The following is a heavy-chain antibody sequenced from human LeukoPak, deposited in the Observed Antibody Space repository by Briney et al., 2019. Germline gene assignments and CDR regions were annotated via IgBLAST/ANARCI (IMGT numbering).Heavy chain of an antibody. CDR2: IYTSGST. V-gene: IGHV4-4*07. CDR1: GGSIRGYY. D-gene: IGHD3-22*01. Sequence: SETLSLTCNVSGGSIRGYYWSWIRQPPGKGLEWIGRIYTSGSTNYNPSLKSRVTMSVDTSKNQFSLKLSSVTAADTAVYYCARGSYYYDSSGYLNFDYWGQGTLVTVSS. J-gene: IGHJ4*02. CDR3: ARGSYYYDSSGYLNFDY.